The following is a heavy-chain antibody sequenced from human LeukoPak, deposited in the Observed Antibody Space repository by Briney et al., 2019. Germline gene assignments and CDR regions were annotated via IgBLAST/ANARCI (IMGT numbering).Heavy chain of an antibody. J-gene: IGHJ4*02. CDR1: GYTFTSYD. V-gene: IGHV1-69*05. D-gene: IGHD1-26*01. CDR2: IIPIFGTA. CDR3: ARGVGATGRYYFDY. Sequence: AASVKVSCKASGYTFTSYDINWVRQAPGQGLEWMGGIIPIFGTANYAQKFQGRVTITTDESTSTAYMELSSLRSEDTAVYHCARGVGATGRYYFDYWGQGTLVTVSS.